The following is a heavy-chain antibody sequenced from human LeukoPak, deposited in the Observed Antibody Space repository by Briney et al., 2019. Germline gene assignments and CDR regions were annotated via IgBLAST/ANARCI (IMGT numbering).Heavy chain of an antibody. D-gene: IGHD2-8*02. J-gene: IGHJ4*02. CDR3: ASYLYWWSDLGF. CDR2: IKTDGSEK. Sequence: GGSLRLSCAASGFTFRDYWMTWVRQAPGKGLGWLANIKTDGSEKYYVDSVKGRFTIPRDNANNSLYLQMNSLGVEDTAVYFCASYLYWWSDLGFWGQGTLVTVSS. V-gene: IGHV3-7*01. CDR1: GFTFRDYW.